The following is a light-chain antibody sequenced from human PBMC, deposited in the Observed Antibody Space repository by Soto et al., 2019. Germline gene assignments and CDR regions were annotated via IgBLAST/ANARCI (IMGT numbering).Light chain of an antibody. CDR1: SSDIGSGYD. V-gene: IGLV1-40*01. CDR2: GNT. CDR3: QSYDRSLRGYV. Sequence: QSVLTQPPSVSGAPGQRVTISCTGTSSDIGSGYDVHWYQHLPGTAPKLLIYGNTIRPSGVPDRFSGSKSGTSASLAITGLQAEDEADYYCQSYDRSLRGYVFGT. J-gene: IGLJ1*01.